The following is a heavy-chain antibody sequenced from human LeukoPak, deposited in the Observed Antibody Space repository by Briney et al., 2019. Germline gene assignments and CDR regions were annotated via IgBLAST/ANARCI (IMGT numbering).Heavy chain of an antibody. Sequence: PGGSLRLSCAASGFPFSSFWMNWVRQTPGSGREWLANTRPDGSEQYYVDSVRGRFTISRDNAKNSVYLDMKNLRVDDTGVYYCSGRDSSRSPLTYWGQGTLVSVSS. CDR3: SGRDSSRSPLTY. CDR2: TRPDGSEQ. CDR1: GFPFSSFW. J-gene: IGHJ4*02. V-gene: IGHV3-7*03. D-gene: IGHD2-2*01.